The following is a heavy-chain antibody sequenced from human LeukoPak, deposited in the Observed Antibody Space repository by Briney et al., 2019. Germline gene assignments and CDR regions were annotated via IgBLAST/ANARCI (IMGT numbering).Heavy chain of an antibody. CDR1: GFTFSSYS. Sequence: PGGSLRLSCAASGFTFSSYSMNWVRQAPGKGLVWVSFINPDGSTTNYADSVKGRFTISRDNAKNALYLQMNSLRAEDTAVYYCAKDLQYGSADYWGQGTLVTVSS. V-gene: IGHV3-74*01. CDR2: INPDGSTT. CDR3: AKDLQYGSADY. D-gene: IGHD3-10*01. J-gene: IGHJ4*02.